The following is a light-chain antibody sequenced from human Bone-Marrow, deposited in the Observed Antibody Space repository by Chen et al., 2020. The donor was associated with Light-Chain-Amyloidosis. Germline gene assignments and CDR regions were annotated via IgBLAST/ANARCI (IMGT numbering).Light chain of an antibody. V-gene: IGLV2-14*01. CDR3: SSYTITNTLV. Sequence: QSRLTQPASVSGSPGQSITSSCTGTSSDVGGDNHVSWYQQHPDKAPKLMIYEVTNRPSWVPDRFSGSKSDNTASLTISGLQTEDEADYFCSSYTITNTLVFVSGTRVTVL. CDR1: SSDVGGDNH. J-gene: IGLJ1*01. CDR2: EVT.